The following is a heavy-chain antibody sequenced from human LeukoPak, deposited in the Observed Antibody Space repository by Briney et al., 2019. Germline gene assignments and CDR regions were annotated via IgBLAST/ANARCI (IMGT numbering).Heavy chain of an antibody. V-gene: IGHV3-7*03. CDR3: ARDRTRVLS. Sequence: PGGSLRLSCAASGFTFSDYWMSWVRQAPGKGLEWVTNIKQDGSEEYYVDSVKGRFTISRDNARNLLYLHMDSLRAEDTAVYYCARDRTRVLSWGQGTLVTVSP. CDR1: GFTFSDYW. CDR2: IKQDGSEE. J-gene: IGHJ5*02.